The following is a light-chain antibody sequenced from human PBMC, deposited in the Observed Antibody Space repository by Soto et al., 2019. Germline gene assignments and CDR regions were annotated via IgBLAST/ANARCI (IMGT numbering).Light chain of an antibody. CDR3: QQYDDLPRT. CDR1: QDISNR. CDR2: DAS. V-gene: IGKV1-33*01. Sequence: DIQMTQSPSSLSASVGDRVTITCQASQDISNRLNWYQHKPGKAPKGLIYDASNLEAGVSSRFSGSGSGTDFTFTISSLQPDDIATYYCQQYDDLPRTFGQGTKVQIK. J-gene: IGKJ1*01.